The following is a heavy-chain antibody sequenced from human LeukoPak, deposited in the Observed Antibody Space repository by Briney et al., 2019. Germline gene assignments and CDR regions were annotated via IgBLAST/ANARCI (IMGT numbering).Heavy chain of an antibody. CDR2: ISSSSYI. D-gene: IGHD6-13*01. CDR3: ARGVEQQHDH. CDR1: GFTFSSYS. Sequence: GGSLRLSCAASGFTFSSYSMNWVRQAPGKGLEWVSSISSSSYIYYADSVKGRLTISRDNAKNSLYLQMNSLRAEDTAVYYCARGVEQQHDHWGQGTLVTVSS. J-gene: IGHJ4*02. V-gene: IGHV3-21*01.